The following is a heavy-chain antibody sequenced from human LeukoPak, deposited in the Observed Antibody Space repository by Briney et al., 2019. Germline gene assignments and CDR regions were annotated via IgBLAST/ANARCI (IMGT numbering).Heavy chain of an antibody. D-gene: IGHD3-10*01. CDR1: GFTFSSYW. Sequence: PGGSLRLSCAASGFTFSSYWMNWVLQAPGKGLEWVANIKQDGSEKYYVDSVRGRFTISRDNAKNSLYLQMNSLRAEDTAVYYCARDGVTMVRGVKVLDYYYYYMDVWGKGTTVTISS. V-gene: IGHV3-7*01. CDR2: IKQDGSEK. CDR3: ARDGVTMVRGVKVLDYYYYYMDV. J-gene: IGHJ6*03.